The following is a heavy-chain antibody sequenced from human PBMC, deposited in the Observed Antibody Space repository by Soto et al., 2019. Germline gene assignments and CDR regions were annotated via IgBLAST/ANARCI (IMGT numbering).Heavy chain of an antibody. J-gene: IGHJ6*01. CDR1: GGTFRTSA. CDR3: ARDKDRQQLGGTYYYIMDV. Sequence: QVQLVQSGAEVKKPGSSVKVSCKTSGGTFRTSAISWVRQAPGQGLEWMGGIMPVFSTPDYAQKFQGRVTITADESTCTAYMELSSLRSEDTAVYYCARDKDRQQLGGTYYYIMDVWGQGTTVNVSS. D-gene: IGHD1-1*01. CDR2: IMPVFSTP. V-gene: IGHV1-69*12.